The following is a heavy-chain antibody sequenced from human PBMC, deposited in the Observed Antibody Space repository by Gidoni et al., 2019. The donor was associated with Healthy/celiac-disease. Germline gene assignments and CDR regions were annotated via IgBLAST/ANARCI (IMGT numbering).Heavy chain of an antibody. D-gene: IGHD2-2*01. Sequence: LHLQEAGPVLVKPSATLSLTCPVSGDSISPTTYYCDLIRQPPGKGLEWIGSIYYSGSTYYNPSLKSRVTISVDTAKNQFSLKLSSVTAADTAVYYCARDRNKDDPMPYYYAYGMDVWGQGTTVTVSS. CDR3: ARDRNKDDPMPYYYAYGMDV. CDR1: GDSISPTTYY. CDR2: IYYSGST. V-gene: IGHV4-39*07. J-gene: IGHJ6*02.